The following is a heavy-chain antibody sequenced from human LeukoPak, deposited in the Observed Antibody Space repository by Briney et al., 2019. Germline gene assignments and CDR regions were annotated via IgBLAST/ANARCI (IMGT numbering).Heavy chain of an antibody. CDR3: ASGGQEVLTGYYVDY. CDR2: INHSGST. V-gene: IGHV4-34*01. Sequence: SETLSLTCAVYGGSFSGHYWSWIRQPPGKGLEWIGEINHSGSTNYIPSLKSRVTISVDTSKNQFSLRLTSVTAADTAVYYCASGGQEVLTGYYVDYWGQGTLVTVSS. CDR1: GGSFSGHY. D-gene: IGHD3-9*01. J-gene: IGHJ4*02.